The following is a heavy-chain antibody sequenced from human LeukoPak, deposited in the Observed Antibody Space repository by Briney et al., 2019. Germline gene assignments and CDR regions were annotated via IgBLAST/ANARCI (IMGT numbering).Heavy chain of an antibody. Sequence: PSETLSLTCTVCGGSISSYYWSWIRQPAGEGVEWIGRIYTRGSTNYNASLKSRVSMSVDTSKNQFSLKLSSVTAADTAVFYCARENSGSYREFDYWGQGTLVTVSS. CDR3: ARENSGSYREFDY. D-gene: IGHD1-26*01. CDR1: GGSISSYY. J-gene: IGHJ4*02. V-gene: IGHV4-4*07. CDR2: IYTRGST.